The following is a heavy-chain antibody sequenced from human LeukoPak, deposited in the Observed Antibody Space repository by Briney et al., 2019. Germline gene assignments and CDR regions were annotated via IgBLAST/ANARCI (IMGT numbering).Heavy chain of an antibody. CDR3: AKDQEDCSSTSCYSFYYYMDV. Sequence: GGSLRLSCAASGFTFSSYAMSWVRQAPGKGLEWVSAISGSGGSTYYADSVKGRFTISRDNSKNTLYLQMNSLRAEDTAVYYCAKDQEDCSSTSCYSFYYYMDVWGKGTTVTVSS. CDR2: ISGSGGST. V-gene: IGHV3-23*01. D-gene: IGHD2-2*02. CDR1: GFTFSSYA. J-gene: IGHJ6*03.